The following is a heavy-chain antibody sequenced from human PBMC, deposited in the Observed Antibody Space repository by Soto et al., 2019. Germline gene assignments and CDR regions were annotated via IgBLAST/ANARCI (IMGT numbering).Heavy chain of an antibody. J-gene: IGHJ6*02. CDR3: ARVRRNDASDYYGMDV. Sequence: GGSLRLSCAASGFSFSTSTMNWVRQAPGKGLEWVSDISSGSTTIYYADSVKGRFTIARDNSKNSRYLQMNSMRDEDMAVYYGARVRRNDASDYYGMDVWGQGTTVTVSS. CDR1: GFSFSTST. CDR2: ISSGSTTI. D-gene: IGHD1-1*01. V-gene: IGHV3-48*02.